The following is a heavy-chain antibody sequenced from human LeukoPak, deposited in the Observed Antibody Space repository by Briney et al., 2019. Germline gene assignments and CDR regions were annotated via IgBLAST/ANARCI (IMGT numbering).Heavy chain of an antibody. CDR3: TRVSGGHDVSDY. Sequence: PGGSLRLSCAASGFTFSSFWMSWVRQAPGKGLEWVANIKKDGGQKCYVASVEGRFTMSRDNAKNSLYLQIDSLRADATAVYYCTRVSGGHDVSDYWGQGTLVTVPS. CDR1: GFTFSSFW. CDR2: IKKDGGQK. D-gene: IGHD3-3*01. J-gene: IGHJ4*02. V-gene: IGHV3-7*03.